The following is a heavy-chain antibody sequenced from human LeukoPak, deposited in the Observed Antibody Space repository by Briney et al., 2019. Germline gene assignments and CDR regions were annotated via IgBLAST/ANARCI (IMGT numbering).Heavy chain of an antibody. CDR3: ASTRLRSSVWQDY. D-gene: IGHD6-25*01. J-gene: IGHJ4*02. CDR1: GFTFSSYS. Sequence: GGSLRLSCAASGFTFSSYSMNWVRQAPGKGLERVSSISSSSSYIYYADSVKGRFTISRDNSKYTLSLQMNSLRADDTAVYYCASTRLRSSVWQDYWGQGTLVIVSS. V-gene: IGHV3-21*04. CDR2: ISSSSSYI.